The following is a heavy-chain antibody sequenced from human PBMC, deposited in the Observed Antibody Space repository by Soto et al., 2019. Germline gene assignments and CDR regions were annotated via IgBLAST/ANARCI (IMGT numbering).Heavy chain of an antibody. Sequence: EVRLVESGGDLVQPGGSLRLSCAASGFPFSSYWMHWVRQAPGKGLVWVSRINGDGSSITYAASVKGRFTISRDNAKNTLYLQMNSLRAEDAAVYYCTRRGCSTTGCYFNWGRGTLVTVSS. CDR3: TRRGCSTTGCYFN. D-gene: IGHD2-2*01. CDR2: INGDGSSI. CDR1: GFPFSSYW. J-gene: IGHJ4*02. V-gene: IGHV3-74*03.